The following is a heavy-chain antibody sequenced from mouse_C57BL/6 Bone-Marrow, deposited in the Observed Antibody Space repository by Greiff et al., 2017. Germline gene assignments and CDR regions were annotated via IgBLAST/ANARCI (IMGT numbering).Heavy chain of an antibody. CDR1: GLSLTSHG. J-gene: IGHJ2*01. CDR2: IWSGGST. CDR3: ARNWDEEVDY. D-gene: IGHD4-1*01. V-gene: IGHV2-2*01. Sequence: VQLQQSGPGLVLPSQSLSITFTTSGLSLTSHGVHWVRQSPGQGLAWLGVIWSGGSTDYNAAFISRLSIRNDNSKSQVFFMMNSLQADDTAIYYCARNWDEEVDYWGQGTTLTVSS.